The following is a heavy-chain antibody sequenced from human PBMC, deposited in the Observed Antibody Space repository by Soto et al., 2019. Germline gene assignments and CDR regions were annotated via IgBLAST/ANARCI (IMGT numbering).Heavy chain of an antibody. CDR3: VYMPPQKWMSFNV. CDR2: IYWDGDK. Sequence: QIILKESGPTLVKPTQTLTLTCSFSGFSLSTTSVGVGWIRQPPGKALQWLALIYWDGDKRYSPSQKRRLTITQDTSKNQVVLTMTHMDPVDTGTYYCVYMPPQKWMSFNVWGQGTVVIVSS. D-gene: IGHD5-12*01. V-gene: IGHV2-5*02. CDR1: GFSLSTTSVG. J-gene: IGHJ3*01.